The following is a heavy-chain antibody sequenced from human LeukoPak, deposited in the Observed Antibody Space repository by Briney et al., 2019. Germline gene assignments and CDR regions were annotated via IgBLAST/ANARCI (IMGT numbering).Heavy chain of an antibody. CDR1: GFTFSSYG. V-gene: IGHV3-30*18. CDR3: ANVEMATAGS. CDR2: ISYDGSNK. J-gene: IGHJ5*02. Sequence: PGGSLRLSCAASGFTFSSYGMHWVRQAPGKGLEWVAVISYDGSNKYYADSVKGRFTIPRDNSKNTLYLQMNSLRAEDTAVYYCANVEMATAGSWGQGTLVTVSS. D-gene: IGHD5-24*01.